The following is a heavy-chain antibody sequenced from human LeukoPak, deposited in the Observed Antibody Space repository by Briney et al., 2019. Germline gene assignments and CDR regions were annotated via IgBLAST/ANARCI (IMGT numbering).Heavy chain of an antibody. D-gene: IGHD3-10*01. CDR3: AREAVIKGRYFDL. V-gene: IGHV4-59*01. Sequence: SETLSLTCTVSGGSISSYYWSWIRQPPGKGLEWIGYIYYSGRTRYNPSLKSRVTISVDTSKNQFSLKLSSVTAADTAVYYCAREAVIKGRYFDLWGRGTLVTVSS. J-gene: IGHJ2*01. CDR1: GGSISSYY. CDR2: IYYSGRT.